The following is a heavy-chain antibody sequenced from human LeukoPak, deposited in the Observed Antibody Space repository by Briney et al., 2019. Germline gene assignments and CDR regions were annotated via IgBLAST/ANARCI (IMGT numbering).Heavy chain of an antibody. J-gene: IGHJ4*02. CDR2: ISSNGGST. D-gene: IGHD1-26*01. V-gene: IGHV3-64*01. CDR1: GFTFSGSA. Sequence: GGSLRLSCAASGFTFSGSAMHWVRQAPGKGLEYVSAISSNGGSTYYANSVKGRFTISRDNSKNTLYLQMGSLRAEDMAVYYCARDGQVGAASFDYWGQGTLVTVSS. CDR3: ARDGQVGAASFDY.